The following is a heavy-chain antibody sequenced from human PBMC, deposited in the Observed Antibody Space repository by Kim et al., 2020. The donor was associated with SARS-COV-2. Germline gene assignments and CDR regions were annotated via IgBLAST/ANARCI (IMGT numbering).Heavy chain of an antibody. D-gene: IGHD6-19*01. J-gene: IGHJ4*02. Sequence: VKGRFAISRDNSKNTLYLQMNSLRAEDTAVYYCARDGALRSSGPSYYFDYWGQGTLVTVSS. CDR3: ARDGALRSSGPSYYFDY. V-gene: IGHV3-66*01.